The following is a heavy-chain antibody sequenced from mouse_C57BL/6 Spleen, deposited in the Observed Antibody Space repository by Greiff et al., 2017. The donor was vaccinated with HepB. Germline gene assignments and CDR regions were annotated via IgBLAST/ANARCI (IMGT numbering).Heavy chain of an antibody. Sequence: DVMLVESGGGLVKPGGSLKLSCAASGFTFSSYTMSWVRQTPEKRLEWVATISGGGGNTYYPDSVKGRFTISRDNAKNTLYLQMSSLRSEETALYYCARQGSYGSSYFAYWGQGTLVTVSA. CDR1: GFTFSSYT. CDR3: ARQGSYGSSYFAY. CDR2: ISGGGGNT. V-gene: IGHV5-9*01. D-gene: IGHD1-1*01. J-gene: IGHJ3*01.